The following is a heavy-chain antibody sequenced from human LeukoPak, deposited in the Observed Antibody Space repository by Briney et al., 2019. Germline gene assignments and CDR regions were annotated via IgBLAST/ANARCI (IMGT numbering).Heavy chain of an antibody. V-gene: IGHV3-30*03. CDR1: GFTFSSYG. Sequence: PGGSLRLSCAASGFTFSSYGMHWVRQAPGKGLEWVAVISYDGSNKYYADSVKGRFTISRDNSKNTLYLQMNSLRAEDTAVYYCARKMATVTTGYLDYWGQGTLVTVSS. CDR2: ISYDGSNK. J-gene: IGHJ4*02. D-gene: IGHD4-11*01. CDR3: ARKMATVTTGYLDY.